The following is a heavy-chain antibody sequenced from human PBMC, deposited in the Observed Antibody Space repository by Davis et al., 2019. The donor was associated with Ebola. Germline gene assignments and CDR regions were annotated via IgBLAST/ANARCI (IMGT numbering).Heavy chain of an antibody. J-gene: IGHJ4*02. D-gene: IGHD2-2*02. CDR3: VVVVPAAIPY. Sequence: PGGSLRLSCAASGFTFSSYSMNWVRQAPGKGLEWVSYISSSSSTIYYADSVKGRFTISRDNSKNTLYLQMNSLRAEDTAVYYCVVVVPAAIPYWGQGTLVTVSS. CDR2: ISSSSSTI. V-gene: IGHV3-48*01. CDR1: GFTFSSYS.